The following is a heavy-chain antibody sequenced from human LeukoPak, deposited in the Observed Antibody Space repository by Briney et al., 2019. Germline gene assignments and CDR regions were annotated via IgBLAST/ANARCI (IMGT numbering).Heavy chain of an antibody. D-gene: IGHD3-16*01. J-gene: IGHJ6*03. CDR1: GFTFSNYG. Sequence: GGSLRLPCAASGFTFSNYGMSWVRQAPGKGLEWVSAISGSGGNTYYADSVKGRFTISRDNSKNTLYLQMNSLRAEDTAVYYCAKDDGGSYYIYYYYMDVWGKGTTVTISS. CDR3: AKDDGGSYYIYYYYMDV. CDR2: ISGSGGNT. V-gene: IGHV3-23*01.